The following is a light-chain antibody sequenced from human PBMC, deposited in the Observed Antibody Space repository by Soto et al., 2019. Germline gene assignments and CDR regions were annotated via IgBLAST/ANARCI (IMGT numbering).Light chain of an antibody. CDR2: GAS. CDR3: QQYGSSRWT. J-gene: IGKJ1*01. CDR1: QSVSSSY. V-gene: IGKV3-20*01. Sequence: VCIKTTTTLSLSPGERTTLPCRASQSVSSSYLAWYQQKPGQAPRLLIYGASSRATGIPDRFSGSGSGTDFTLTISRLEPEDFAVYYCQQYGSSRWTFGQGTKVDIK.